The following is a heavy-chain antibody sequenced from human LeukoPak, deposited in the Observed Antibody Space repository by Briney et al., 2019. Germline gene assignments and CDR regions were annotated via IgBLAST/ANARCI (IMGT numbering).Heavy chain of an antibody. J-gene: IGHJ4*02. V-gene: IGHV3-23*01. CDR1: GFTFIKYT. CDR2: ISGSGATT. D-gene: IGHD4-17*01. Sequence: PGGSLRLSCAASGFTFIKYTMGWVRQAPGKGLEWVSAISGSGATTTYADSVKGRFTISRENSKNTLYLQMNSLRTEDTAIYFSAKGHPYGDYIFDYWGQGTLVTVSS. CDR3: AKGHPYGDYIFDY.